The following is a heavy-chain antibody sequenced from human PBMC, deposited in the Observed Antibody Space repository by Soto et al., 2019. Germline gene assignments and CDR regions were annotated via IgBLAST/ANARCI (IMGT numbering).Heavy chain of an antibody. CDR2: IWYDGSNK. D-gene: IGHD3-22*01. Sequence: LRLSCAASGFTFSSYGMHWVRQAPGKGLEWAAVIWYDGSNKYYADSVKGRFTISRDNSKNTLYLQMNSLRAEDTAVYYCARDQGDSSGPVDYWGQGTLVTVSS. V-gene: IGHV3-33*01. CDR1: GFTFSSYG. CDR3: ARDQGDSSGPVDY. J-gene: IGHJ4*02.